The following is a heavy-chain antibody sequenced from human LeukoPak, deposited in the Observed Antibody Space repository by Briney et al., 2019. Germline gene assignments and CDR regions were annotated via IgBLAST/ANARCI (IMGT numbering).Heavy chain of an antibody. CDR1: GGFINSYY. CDR2: IYISGST. Sequence: SETLSLTCTVSGGFINSYYWSWIRQPAGKGLEWIGRIYISGSTNYNPSLKSRVTISVDTSKNQFSLKLTSVTAADTAVYYCARESSSTYYLDAFDMWGQGTMVTVSS. D-gene: IGHD3-22*01. J-gene: IGHJ3*02. CDR3: ARESSSTYYLDAFDM. V-gene: IGHV4-4*07.